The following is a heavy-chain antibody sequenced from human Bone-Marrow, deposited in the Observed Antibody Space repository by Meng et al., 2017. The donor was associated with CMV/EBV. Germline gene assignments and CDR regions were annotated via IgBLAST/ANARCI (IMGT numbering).Heavy chain of an antibody. CDR1: GFTFSEAW. J-gene: IGHJ4*02. V-gene: IGHV3-15*01. CDR3: TTDPGYGLTIFGVVY. D-gene: IGHD3-3*01. Sequence: GESLMIPCEASGFTFSEAWMSWVRQAAGKGLEGVGRIKSKTDGGTTEYAAHVKDRFSNSRDDAKNMLYLQMNSLKTEDTAVYYCTTDPGYGLTIFGVVYWGQGTLVTVSS. CDR2: IKSKTDGGTT.